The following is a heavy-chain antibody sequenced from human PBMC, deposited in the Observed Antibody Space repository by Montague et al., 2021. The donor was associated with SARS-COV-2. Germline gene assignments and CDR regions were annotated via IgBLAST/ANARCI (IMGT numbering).Heavy chain of an antibody. CDR2: MPSSTWNN. Sequence: SETLSLTCAVYLHCGCRGTQARIGRAHVWTPVPLETRMPSSTWNNNYNPSLKSRITISVDTSKNPFSLRSSSVTAADTAVYDCARSCSWGIFDPWGQGTLVIVSS. CDR1: LHCGCRGT. D-gene: IGHD6-13*01. V-gene: IGHV4-55*01. J-gene: IGHJ5*02. CDR3: ARSCSWGIFDP.